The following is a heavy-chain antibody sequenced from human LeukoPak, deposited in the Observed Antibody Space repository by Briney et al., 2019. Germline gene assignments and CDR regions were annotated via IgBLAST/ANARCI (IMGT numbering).Heavy chain of an antibody. CDR1: GFTLSDYA. CDR3: AKDRYSSSWYYFDY. CDR2: ITASGGTT. J-gene: IGHJ4*02. Sequence: GGSLRLSCAASGFTLSDYAMSWVRQTPGKGLEWVAAITASGGTTHYADSVKGQFTISRDNSKSTVYLQMNNLGVDGTAVYYCAKDRYSSSWYYFDYWGQGTLVTVSS. V-gene: IGHV3-23*01. D-gene: IGHD6-13*01.